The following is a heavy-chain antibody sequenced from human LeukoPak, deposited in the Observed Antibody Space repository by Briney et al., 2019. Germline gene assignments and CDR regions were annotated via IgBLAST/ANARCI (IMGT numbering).Heavy chain of an antibody. CDR1: GGSISSYY. CDR2: IYTSGST. D-gene: IGHD1-1*01. Sequence: PSETLSLTCTVSGGSISSYYWSWIRQPPGKGLEWIGYIYTSGSTNYNPSLKSRVTISVDTSKNQFSLKLSSVTAADTAVYYCARHPGRTRNWFDPWGQGTLVTVSS. V-gene: IGHV4-4*09. CDR3: ARHPGRTRNWFDP. J-gene: IGHJ5*02.